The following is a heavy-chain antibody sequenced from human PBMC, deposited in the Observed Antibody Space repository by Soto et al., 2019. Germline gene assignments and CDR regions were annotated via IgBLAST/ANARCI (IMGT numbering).Heavy chain of an antibody. D-gene: IGHD3-10*01. CDR1: GFTFSNYA. V-gene: IGHV3-23*01. CDR3: AKGRGGSGSLTPRVDF. Sequence: GGSLRLSCASSGFTFSNYAMTWVRQAPGKGLEWVSIISGGAYSVYYADSVKGRFTISRDGSKNTLYLQMSSLRAEDTALYYCAKGRGGSGSLTPRVDFWGQGTLVTVSS. CDR2: ISGGAYSV. J-gene: IGHJ4*02.